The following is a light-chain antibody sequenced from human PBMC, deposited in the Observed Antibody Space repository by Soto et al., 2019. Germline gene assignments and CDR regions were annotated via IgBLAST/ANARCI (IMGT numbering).Light chain of an antibody. CDR3: QQYNNWPPIT. Sequence: EIGMTQSPATLSVSPGERATLSCRASQSVSGNLAWYQQKPGQAPRHLNYGASNRATGIPARFSGSGSGTEFTLTISSLQSEDFAAYSCQQYNNWPPITFGQGTRLEIK. V-gene: IGKV3-15*01. J-gene: IGKJ5*01. CDR1: QSVSGN. CDR2: GAS.